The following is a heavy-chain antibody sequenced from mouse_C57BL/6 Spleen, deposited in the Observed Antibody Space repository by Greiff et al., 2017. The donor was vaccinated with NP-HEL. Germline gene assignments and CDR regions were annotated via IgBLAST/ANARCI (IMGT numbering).Heavy chain of an antibody. CDR3: ARSWGDGSGYAMDY. CDR1: GYSFTGYF. J-gene: IGHJ4*01. V-gene: IGHV1-20*01. CDR2: INPYNGDT. D-gene: IGHD1-1*01. Sequence: VQLQQSGPELVKPGDSVKISCKASGYSFTGYFMNWVMQSHGKSLEWIGRINPYNGDTFYNQKFKGKATLTVDKSSSTANMGLRSLTSEDSAVYYCARSWGDGSGYAMDYWGHGASVTVSS.